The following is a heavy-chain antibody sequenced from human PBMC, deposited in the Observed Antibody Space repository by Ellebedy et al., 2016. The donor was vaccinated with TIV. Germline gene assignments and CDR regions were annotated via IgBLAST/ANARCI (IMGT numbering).Heavy chain of an antibody. CDR3: ARDDLEDFWSGYPDY. D-gene: IGHD3-3*01. CDR1: GYTFTRYY. CDR2: VNPSGGST. Sequence: AASVKVSCKASGYTFTRYYMHWVRQAPGQGLAWMGIVNPSGGSTSYAQKLQGRVTMTRDTSTRTVYMELSSLRSEDTAVYYCARDDLEDFWSGYPDYWGQGTLVTVSS. J-gene: IGHJ4*02. V-gene: IGHV1-46*04.